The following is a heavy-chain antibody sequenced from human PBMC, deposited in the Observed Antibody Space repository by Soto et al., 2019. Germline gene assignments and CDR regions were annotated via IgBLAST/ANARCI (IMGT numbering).Heavy chain of an antibody. Sequence: GASVKVSCKASGYSFADYHIHWVRQAPGQGLEWLGRINPKSGGTSTAQKFQGWVTMTTDTSISTASMELTRLTSDDTAIYYCARGDSTDCSNGVCSFFYNHDMDVWGQGTTVTVSS. CDR1: GYSFADYH. V-gene: IGHV1-2*04. CDR3: ARGDSTDCSNGVCSFFYNHDMDV. J-gene: IGHJ6*02. D-gene: IGHD2-8*01. CDR2: INPKSGGT.